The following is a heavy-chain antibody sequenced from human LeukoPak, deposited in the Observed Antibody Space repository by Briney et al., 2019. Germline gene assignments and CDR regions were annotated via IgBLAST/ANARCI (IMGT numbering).Heavy chain of an antibody. CDR3: ARVGRRDIVVVPAAIRGGIDY. J-gene: IGHJ4*02. V-gene: IGHV3-21*01. Sequence: GGSLRLSCAASGFTFSSYSMNWVRQAPGKGLEWVSSISSSSSYINYADSVKGRFTISRDNAKNSLYLQMNSLRAEDTAVYYCARVGRRDIVVVPAAIRGGIDYWGQGTLVTVSS. D-gene: IGHD2-2*02. CDR2: ISSSSSYI. CDR1: GFTFSSYS.